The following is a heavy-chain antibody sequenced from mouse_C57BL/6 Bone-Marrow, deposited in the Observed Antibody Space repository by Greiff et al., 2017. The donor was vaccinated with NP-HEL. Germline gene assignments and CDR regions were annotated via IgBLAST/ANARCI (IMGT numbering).Heavy chain of an antibody. CDR3: ARYPYYGFDY. Sequence: QVQLQQSGAELVMPGASVKLSCKASGYTFTSYWMHWVKQRPGQGLEWIGEIDPSDSYTNYNQKFKGKSTLTVDKSSSTAYMQLSSLTSEDSAVYYCARYPYYGFDYWGQGTTLTVSS. CDR2: IDPSDSYT. J-gene: IGHJ2*01. D-gene: IGHD1-1*01. V-gene: IGHV1-69*01. CDR1: GYTFTSYW.